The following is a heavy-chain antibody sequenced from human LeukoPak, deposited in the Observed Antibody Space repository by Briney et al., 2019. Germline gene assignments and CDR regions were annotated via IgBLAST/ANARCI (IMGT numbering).Heavy chain of an antibody. J-gene: IGHJ4*02. Sequence: PGGSLRLSCAASGFTFSSYGMHWVRQAPGKGLEWVAVILSDGSKEFYTDSVKGRFTISRDNAENSLYLQMNSLRVEDTAVYYCARAPTVLVGYCSSSSCQADYWGQGTLVTVSS. V-gene: IGHV3-33*01. CDR1: GFTFSSYG. CDR3: ARAPTVLVGYCSSSSCQADY. D-gene: IGHD2-2*01. CDR2: ILSDGSKE.